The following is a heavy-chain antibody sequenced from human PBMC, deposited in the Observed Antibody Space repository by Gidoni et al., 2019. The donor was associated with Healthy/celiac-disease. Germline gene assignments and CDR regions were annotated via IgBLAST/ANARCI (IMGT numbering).Heavy chain of an antibody. CDR2: ISGSGGST. V-gene: IGHV3-23*01. J-gene: IGHJ5*02. Sequence: EVQLLESGGGLVQPGGSLRLSCAASGFTFSSYAMSWVRQAPGKGLEWVSAISGSGGSTYYADSVKGRFTISRDNSKNTLYLQMNSLRAEDTAVYYCAKDPTGVTKGSNWFDPWGQGTLVTVSS. CDR3: AKDPTGVTKGSNWFDP. D-gene: IGHD4-17*01. CDR1: GFTFSSYA.